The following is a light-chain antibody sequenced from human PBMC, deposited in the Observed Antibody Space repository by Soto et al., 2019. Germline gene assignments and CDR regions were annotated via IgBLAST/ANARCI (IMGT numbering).Light chain of an antibody. CDR2: GVS. CDR1: QSVGSRF. CDR3: QQYFISRT. V-gene: IGKV3-20*01. J-gene: IGKJ1*01. Sequence: THSPSSLSASLGDRVTITFRASQSVGSRFLAWYQQKPGQAPRLVIHGVSTRATGIPDRFSGSGSGTDFTLTISRLEPEDFAVYYCQQYFISRTFGQGTKVDI.